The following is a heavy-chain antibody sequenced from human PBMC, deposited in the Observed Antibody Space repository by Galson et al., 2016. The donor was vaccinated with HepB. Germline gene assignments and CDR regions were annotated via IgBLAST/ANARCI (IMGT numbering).Heavy chain of an antibody. V-gene: IGHV4-59*01. Sequence: SETLSLTCTVSGGSISSYYWSWIRQPLGKGPEWIGTIFYSGSTSYNPSLKSRVTISVDTAKNNFSLRLNSMTAADTAVYYCARELALGYCTGGSCFGFWGQGTLVTVSS. J-gene: IGHJ5*01. D-gene: IGHD2-8*02. CDR3: ARELALGYCTGGSCFGF. CDR2: IFYSGST. CDR1: GGSISSYY.